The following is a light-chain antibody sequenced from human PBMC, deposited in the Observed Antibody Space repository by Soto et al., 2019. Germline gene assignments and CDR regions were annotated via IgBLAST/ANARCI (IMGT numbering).Light chain of an antibody. CDR2: SNN. CDR1: SSNIGSKT. V-gene: IGLV1-44*01. CDR3: AACDDSLNGVV. Sequence: QSVLTQPPSASGTPGQRVTISCSGSSSNIGSKTVNWYQQLPGTAPKHLIYSNNQRPSGVPDRFSGSKSGTSASLAISGLQSEDEADYYCAACDDSLNGVVFGGGTKLTVL. J-gene: IGLJ2*01.